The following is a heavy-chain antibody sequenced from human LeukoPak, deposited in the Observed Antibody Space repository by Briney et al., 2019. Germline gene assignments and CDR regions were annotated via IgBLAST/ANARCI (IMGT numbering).Heavy chain of an antibody. CDR3: AKSNGYGLIDY. CDR1: GGSISSFY. Sequence: SETLSLTCTVSGGSISSFYWSWLRQPPGKGLEWIGYIYYTGSTNYNSSLKSRVTISVDTSKNQFFLKLSSVTAADTAMYYCAKSNGYGLIDYWGQGTLVTVSS. D-gene: IGHD5-12*01. CDR2: IYYTGST. J-gene: IGHJ4*02. V-gene: IGHV4-59*08.